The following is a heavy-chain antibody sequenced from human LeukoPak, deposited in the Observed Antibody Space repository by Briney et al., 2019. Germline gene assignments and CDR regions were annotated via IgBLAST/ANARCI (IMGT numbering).Heavy chain of an antibody. J-gene: IGHJ5*02. D-gene: IGHD1-1*01. CDR1: GDSVSSNSAA. CDR3: ARTRGELDGMIRRRWWFDP. CDR2: TYYRSKWYN. V-gene: IGHV6-1*01. Sequence: SQTLSLTCAISGDSVSSNSAAWNWIRRSPSRGLEWLGRTYYRSKWYNDYAVSVKSRITINPDTSKNQFSLQLNSVTPEDTAVYYCARTRGELDGMIRRRWWFDPWGQGTLVTVSS.